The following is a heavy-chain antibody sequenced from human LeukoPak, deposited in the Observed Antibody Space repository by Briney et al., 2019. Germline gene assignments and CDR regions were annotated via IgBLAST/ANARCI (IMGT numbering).Heavy chain of an antibody. CDR2: IYYSGST. Sequence: SETLSLTCTVSGGSISSRSYYWGWIGQPPGKGLEWIGSIYYSGSTYYNPSLESQVTISVDTSKNQFSLKLSSMMAADTAVYYCARSGGLAARPPYFDYWGQGTLVTVSS. CDR1: GGSISSRSYY. V-gene: IGHV4-39*01. D-gene: IGHD6-6*01. CDR3: ARSGGLAARPPYFDY. J-gene: IGHJ4*02.